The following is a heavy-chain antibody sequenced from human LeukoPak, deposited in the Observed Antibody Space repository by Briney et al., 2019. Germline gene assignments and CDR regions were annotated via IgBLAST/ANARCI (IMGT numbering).Heavy chain of an antibody. V-gene: IGHV1-46*01. CDR3: ARRMGTAMAAMGIDY. D-gene: IGHD5-18*01. CDR1: GGTFSSYA. Sequence: ASVKVSCKASGGTFSSYAISWVRQAPGQGLEWMGIINPSGGSTSYAQKFQGRVTMTRDTSTSTVYMELSSLRSEDTAVYYCARRMGTAMAAMGIDYWGQGTLVTVSS. CDR2: INPSGGST. J-gene: IGHJ4*02.